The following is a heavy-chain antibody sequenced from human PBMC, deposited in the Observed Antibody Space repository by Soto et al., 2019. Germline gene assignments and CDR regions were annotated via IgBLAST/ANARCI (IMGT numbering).Heavy chain of an antibody. J-gene: IGHJ4*02. CDR1: GYTFIHYY. V-gene: IGHV1-46*01. D-gene: IGHD2-21*01. CDR3: ARSLRQGDF. CDR2: INPNGGST. Sequence: QVQLVQSGAEVKKPGASVKVSCKASGYTFIHYYIHWVRQAPGQGLEWMAIINPNGGSTNYAQKFRGRVTVTSDTSTTPFSMELNSLGSDDTAVDFCARSLRQGDFWGQGTLVTVSA.